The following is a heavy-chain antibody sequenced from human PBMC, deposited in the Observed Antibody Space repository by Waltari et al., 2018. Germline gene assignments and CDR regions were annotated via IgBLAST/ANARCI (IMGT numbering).Heavy chain of an antibody. CDR3: ASTVYYDSSGWTYYFDY. J-gene: IGHJ4*02. CDR2: IYYSGST. D-gene: IGHD3-22*01. Sequence: QLQLQESGPGLVKPSETLSLTCTVSGGSISSSSYYWGWIRQPPGQGLEWIGSIYYSGSTYYNPSLKSLVTRSVDTSKNQFSLKLSSVTAADTAVYYCASTVYYDSSGWTYYFDYWGQGTLVTVSS. V-gene: IGHV4-39*01. CDR1: GGSISSSSYY.